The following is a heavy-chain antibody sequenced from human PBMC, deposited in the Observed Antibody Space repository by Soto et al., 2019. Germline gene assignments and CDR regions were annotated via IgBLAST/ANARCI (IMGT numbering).Heavy chain of an antibody. CDR3: ARERKLQLVRYYYYDMDV. V-gene: IGHV6-1*01. D-gene: IGHD6-13*01. CDR1: GDSVSSNSAA. Sequence: SHTLSLTCAISGDSVSSNSAAWNWIRQSPSRGLEWLGRTYYRSKWYNDYAVSVKSRITINPDTSKNQFSLQLNSVTPEDTAVYYCARERKLQLVRYYYYDMDVWAQRTTVAVS. CDR2: TYYRSKWYN. J-gene: IGHJ6*02.